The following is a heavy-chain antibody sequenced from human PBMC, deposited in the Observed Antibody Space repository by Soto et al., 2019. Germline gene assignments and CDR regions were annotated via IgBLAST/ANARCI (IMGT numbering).Heavy chain of an antibody. CDR3: ARLFSSRIYYYYYGMDV. J-gene: IGHJ6*02. CDR2: IYYSGST. Sequence: PSETLSLTCTVSGGSISSSSYYWGWIRQSPGKGLEWIGSIYYSGSTYYNPSLKSRVTISVDTSKNQFSLKLSSVTAADTAVYYCARLFSSRIYYYYYGMDVWGQGTTVTVSS. CDR1: GGSISSSSYY. D-gene: IGHD6-13*01. V-gene: IGHV4-39*01.